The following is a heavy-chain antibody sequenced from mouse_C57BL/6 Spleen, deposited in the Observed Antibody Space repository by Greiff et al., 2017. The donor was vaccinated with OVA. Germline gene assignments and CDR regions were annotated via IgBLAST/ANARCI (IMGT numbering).Heavy chain of an antibody. D-gene: IGHD2-1*01. V-gene: IGHV1-52*01. J-gene: IGHJ3*01. CDR1: GYTFTSYW. Sequence: QVHVKQSGAELVRPGSSVKLSCKASGYTFTSYWMHWVKQRPIQGLEWIGNIDPSDSETHYNQKFKDKATLTVDKSSSTAYMQLSSLTSEDSAVYYCAREDGNYLFAYWGQGTLVTVSA. CDR2: IDPSDSET. CDR3: AREDGNYLFAY.